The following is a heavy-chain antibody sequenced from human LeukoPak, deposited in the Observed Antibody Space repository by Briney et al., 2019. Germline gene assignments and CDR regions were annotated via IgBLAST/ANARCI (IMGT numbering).Heavy chain of an antibody. Sequence: SETLSLTCTVSGGSISTYFWSWIRQPPGKGLEWIGFIYYSGSTTYNPSLKSRVTISVDTSKNQFSLKLSSVTAADTAVYYCARDCGSGSYSGCWCYWGRGALVTVSS. CDR2: IYYSGST. V-gene: IGHV4-59*01. D-gene: IGHD3-10*01. J-gene: IGHJ4*02. CDR1: GGSISTYF. CDR3: ARDCGSGSYSGCWCY.